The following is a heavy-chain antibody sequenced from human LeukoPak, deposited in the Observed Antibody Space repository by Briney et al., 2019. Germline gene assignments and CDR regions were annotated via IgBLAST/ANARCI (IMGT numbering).Heavy chain of an antibody. J-gene: IGHJ4*02. CDR3: ARTDRTNNGPRE. CDR1: GFTFSSYS. CDR2: ISSSSSYI. Sequence: GGSLRLSCAASGFTFSSYSMNWVRQAPGKGLEWVSSISSSSSYIYYADSVKGRFTISRDNAKNSLYLQMNGLRAEDTAVYYCARTDRTNNGPREWGQGTLVTVSS. D-gene: IGHD1/OR15-1a*01. V-gene: IGHV3-21*01.